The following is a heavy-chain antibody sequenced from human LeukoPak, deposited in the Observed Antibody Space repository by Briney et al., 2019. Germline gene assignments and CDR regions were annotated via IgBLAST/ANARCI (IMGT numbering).Heavy chain of an antibody. CDR3: VRGALPGDNWYFDL. V-gene: IGHV3-13*01. Sequence: GSLRLSCATSGFPFSAYDMHWVRQAPGKGLEWVSAFGSAGDTYYPGAVKGRFTISRDYATDSLYLQMTSLRAGDTAVYFCVRGALPGDNWYFDLWGRGTLVTVSS. J-gene: IGHJ2*01. CDR1: GFPFSAYD. CDR2: FGSAGDT.